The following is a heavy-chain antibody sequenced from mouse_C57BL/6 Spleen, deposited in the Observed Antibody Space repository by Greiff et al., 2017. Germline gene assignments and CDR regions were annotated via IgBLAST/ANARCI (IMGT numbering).Heavy chain of an antibody. CDR1: GYTFTSYW. V-gene: IGHV1-69*01. CDR3: ASPHSGYFDV. CDR2: IDPSDSYT. J-gene: IGHJ1*03. Sequence: VQLQQPGAELVMPGASVKLSCKASGYTFTSYWMHWVKQRPGQGLEWIGEIDPSDSYTNYNQKFKGKSTLTVDKSSSTAYMQLSSLTSEDSAVYYCASPHSGYFDVWGTGTTVTVSS.